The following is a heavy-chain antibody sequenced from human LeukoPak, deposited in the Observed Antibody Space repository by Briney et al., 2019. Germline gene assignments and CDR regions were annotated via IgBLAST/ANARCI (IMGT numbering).Heavy chain of an antibody. CDR2: SSTYNTDT. CDR1: VSTFTSYG. D-gene: IGHD1-1*01. Sequence: GASVKVSCKASVSTFTSYGISWVRQAPGQGLEWMGWSSTYNTDTKYAQKLQGRVTMTTDTSTNTAYMELRDLRSDDTAVYYCARESNWAYYFDYWGQGTLV. J-gene: IGHJ4*02. CDR3: ARESNWAYYFDY. V-gene: IGHV1-18*01.